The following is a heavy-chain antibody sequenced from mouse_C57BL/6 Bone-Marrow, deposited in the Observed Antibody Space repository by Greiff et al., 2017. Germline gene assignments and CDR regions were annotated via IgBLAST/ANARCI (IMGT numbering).Heavy chain of an antibody. D-gene: IGHD1-1*01. J-gene: IGHJ4*01. CDR3: AREWYYYGSSPYYYAMDY. V-gene: IGHV1-81*01. Sequence: VQLQQSGAELARPGASVKLSCKASGYTFTSYGISWVKQRTGQGLEWIGEIYPRSGNTYYTEKFKGKGTLTADKSSSTAYMELRSLTSEDSAVYFCAREWYYYGSSPYYYAMDYWGQGTSVTVSS. CDR2: IYPRSGNT. CDR1: GYTFTSYG.